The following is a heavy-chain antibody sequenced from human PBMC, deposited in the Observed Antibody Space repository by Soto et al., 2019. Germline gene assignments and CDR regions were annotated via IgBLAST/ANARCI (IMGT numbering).Heavy chain of an antibody. D-gene: IGHD5-12*01. J-gene: IGHJ4*02. CDR2: INHSGST. V-gene: IGHV4-34*01. CDR3: VRNAQWIIRAY. Sequence: SETLSLTCAVYGGSFSGYYWSWIRQPPGKGLEWIGEINHSGSTNYNPSLKSRVTISVDTSKNQFSLKLSSVTAADTAVYYCVRNAQWIIRAYWGQESLVTVSS. CDR1: GGSFSGYY.